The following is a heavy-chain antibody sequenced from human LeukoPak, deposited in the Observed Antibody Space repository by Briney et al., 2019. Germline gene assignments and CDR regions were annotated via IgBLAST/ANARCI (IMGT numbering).Heavy chain of an antibody. V-gene: IGHV1-18*01. CDR1: GYTFTSYG. CDR3: ARGSIEWELLIYFDY. J-gene: IGHJ4*02. CDR2: ISAYNGNT. D-gene: IGHD1-26*01. Sequence: ASVKVSCKASGYTFTSYGISWVRQAPGQGLEWMGWISAYNGNTNYAQKVQGRVTITADESTSTAYMELSSLRSEDTAVYYCARGSIEWELLIYFDYWGQGTLVTVSS.